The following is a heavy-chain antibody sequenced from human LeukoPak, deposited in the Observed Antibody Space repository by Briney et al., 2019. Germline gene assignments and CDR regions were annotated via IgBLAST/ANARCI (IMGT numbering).Heavy chain of an antibody. Sequence: GGSLRLSCAASGFTFSNAWMSWVRQAPGKGLEWVGRIKSKTDGGTTDYAAPVKGRFTISRDDSKNTLYLQMNSLKTEDTAVYYCTTQESLTGTGDAFDIWGQGTMVTVSS. D-gene: IGHD1-7*01. CDR1: GFTFSNAW. J-gene: IGHJ3*02. CDR2: IKSKTDGGTT. V-gene: IGHV3-15*01. CDR3: TTQESLTGTGDAFDI.